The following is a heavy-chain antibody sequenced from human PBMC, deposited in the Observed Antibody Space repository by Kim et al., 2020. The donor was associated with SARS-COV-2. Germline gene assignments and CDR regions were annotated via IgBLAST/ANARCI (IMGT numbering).Heavy chain of an antibody. CDR3: AKDLRNYYYGMDV. Sequence: YADSVKGRFTISRDNAKNSPYLQMNSLRAEDTALYYCAKDLRNYYYGMDVWGQGTTVTVSS. V-gene: IGHV3-9*01. J-gene: IGHJ6*02.